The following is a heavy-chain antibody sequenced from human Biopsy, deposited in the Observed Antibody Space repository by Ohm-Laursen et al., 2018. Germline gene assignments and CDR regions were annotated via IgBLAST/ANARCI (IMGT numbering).Heavy chain of an antibody. CDR1: GGSISNYY. Sequence: GTLSLTCSVSGGSISNYYWSWIRQPAGKGLEWIGRIYSSGSTNYNPSLKSRVTMSVDTSKNRFSLILSSMTAADTAVYYCAREPRIAAVAYFDPWGQGTLVTVSS. V-gene: IGHV4-4*07. CDR3: AREPRIAAVAYFDP. D-gene: IGHD6-13*01. CDR2: IYSSGST. J-gene: IGHJ5*02.